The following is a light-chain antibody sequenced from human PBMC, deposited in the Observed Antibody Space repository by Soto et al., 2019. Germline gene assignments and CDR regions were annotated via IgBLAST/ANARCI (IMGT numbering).Light chain of an antibody. J-gene: IGLJ2*01. CDR2: EVN. Sequence: QSALTQPPSASGSPGQSVTISCTGTSSDVGGYNYVSWYQQHPGKAPKVMIYEVNKRPSGVPDRFSGSKSGNTASLTVSGLQAEDEADYYCSSYAGSNNVLFGGGTKLTVL. CDR1: SSDVGGYNY. V-gene: IGLV2-8*01. CDR3: SSYAGSNNVL.